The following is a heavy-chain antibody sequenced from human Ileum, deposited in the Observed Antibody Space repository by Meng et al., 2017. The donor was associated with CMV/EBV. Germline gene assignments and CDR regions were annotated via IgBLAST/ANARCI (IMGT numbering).Heavy chain of an antibody. CDR3: ARGRIAAAGHSHYGMDG. Sequence: SVQVSCKASGGTFSSYAISWVRQAPGQGLEWMGGIIPIFGTANYAQKYQGRDTITTDESTSTAYTELSSLRSEDTAVDYWARGRIAAAGHSHYGMDGWSEGSTVTVSS. V-gene: IGHV1-69*05. CDR1: GGTFSSYA. CDR2: IIPIFGTA. D-gene: IGHD6-13*01. J-gene: IGHJ6*04.